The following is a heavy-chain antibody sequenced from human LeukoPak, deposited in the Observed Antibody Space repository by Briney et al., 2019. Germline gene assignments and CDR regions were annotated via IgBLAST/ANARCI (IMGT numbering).Heavy chain of an antibody. J-gene: IGHJ4*02. CDR3: ARFIAAGSERYFDY. Sequence: PSETLSLTCTVSGGSISSYYWSWIRQPPGKGLEWIGYIYFSGSPNYNPSLKSRVTISVDTSNNQFSLKLTSVTTADTAVYYCARFIAAGSERYFDYWGQGTLVTVSS. D-gene: IGHD6-13*01. V-gene: IGHV4-59*01. CDR2: IYFSGSP. CDR1: GGSISSYY.